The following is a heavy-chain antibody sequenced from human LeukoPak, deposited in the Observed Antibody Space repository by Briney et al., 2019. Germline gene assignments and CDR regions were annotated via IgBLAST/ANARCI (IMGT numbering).Heavy chain of an antibody. CDR2: ISAYNGNT. V-gene: IGHV1-18*01. CDR3: ARGGSSGNY. J-gene: IGHJ4*02. D-gene: IGHD6-13*01. CDR1: GYTFTNND. Sequence: GASVKVSCKASGYTFTNNDINWVRQATGQGIEWMGWISAYNGNTNYAQKLQGRVTMTTDTSTSTAYMELRSLRSDDTAVYYCARGGSSGNYWGQGTLVTVSS.